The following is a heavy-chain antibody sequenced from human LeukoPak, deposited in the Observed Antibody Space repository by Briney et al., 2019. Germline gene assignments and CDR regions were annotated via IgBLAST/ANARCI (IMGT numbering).Heavy chain of an antibody. CDR3: ARDRYDFWSGLTHQIAFDI. CDR1: GGSISSYY. V-gene: IGHV4-4*07. Sequence: KASETLSLTCTVSGGSISSYYWSWIRQPAGKGLEWIGRIYTSGSTNYNPSLKSRVTMSVDTSKNQFSLKLSSVTAADTAVYYCARDRYDFWSGLTHQIAFDIWGQGTMVTVSS. J-gene: IGHJ3*02. CDR2: IYTSGST. D-gene: IGHD3-3*01.